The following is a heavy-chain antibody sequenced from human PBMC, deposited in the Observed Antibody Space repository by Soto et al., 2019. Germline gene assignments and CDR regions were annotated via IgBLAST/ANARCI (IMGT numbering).Heavy chain of an antibody. J-gene: IGHJ5*02. CDR3: ARTLFYFDISGQCPFDP. Sequence: HLVQSGPEVKKPGSSVKVSCKISAGTFSSYGINWVRQVPGQGLEWIGATIPIFGTTNYAQKFQDRVTVTADESTGTSYLELRSLTSDDSAMYYCARTLFYFDISGQCPFDPWGQGTLVTVSA. CDR2: TIPIFGTT. V-gene: IGHV1-69*01. D-gene: IGHD3-22*01. CDR1: AGTFSSYG.